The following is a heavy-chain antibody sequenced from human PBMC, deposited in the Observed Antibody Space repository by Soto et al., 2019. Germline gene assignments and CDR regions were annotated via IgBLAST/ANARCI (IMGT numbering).Heavy chain of an antibody. CDR3: ARDKNDYGDYDSPYYYYGMDV. J-gene: IGHJ6*02. CDR1: GGSISSGGYY. CDR2: IYYSGST. V-gene: IGHV4-31*03. D-gene: IGHD4-17*01. Sequence: SETLSLTCTVSGGSISSGGYYWSWIRQHPGKGLEWIGYIYYSGSTYYNPSLKSRVTISVDTSKNQFSLKLSSVTAADTAVYYCARDKNDYGDYDSPYYYYGMDVWGQGTTVTVSS.